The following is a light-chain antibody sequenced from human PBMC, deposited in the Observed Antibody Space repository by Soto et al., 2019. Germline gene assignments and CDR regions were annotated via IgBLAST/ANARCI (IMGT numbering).Light chain of an antibody. Sequence: EIVLTQPPGTLSVSPGERSTLSCRASQSVSSNLAWYQQKPGQXHRXXIYGASSRATGIPDRFSGGGSGTDLSLTISRLDPEDFEVYDGQQYSSSPITFGQGTRLEIK. V-gene: IGKV3-20*01. CDR3: QQYSSSPIT. J-gene: IGKJ5*01. CDR2: GAS. CDR1: QSVSSN.